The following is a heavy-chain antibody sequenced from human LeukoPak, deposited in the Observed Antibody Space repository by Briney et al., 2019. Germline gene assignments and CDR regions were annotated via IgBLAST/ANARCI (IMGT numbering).Heavy chain of an antibody. V-gene: IGHV1-2*02. Sequence: GASVKVSCKASGYTFTRYYMHWVRQAPGQGLEWMGWINPNSGGTNYAQKFQGRVTMTRDTSTTTVYMELSSLRSDDTAVYYCARGSIAVAGLGNFDYWGQGTLVTVSS. J-gene: IGHJ4*02. CDR3: ARGSIAVAGLGNFDY. CDR2: INPNSGGT. D-gene: IGHD6-19*01. CDR1: GYTFTRYY.